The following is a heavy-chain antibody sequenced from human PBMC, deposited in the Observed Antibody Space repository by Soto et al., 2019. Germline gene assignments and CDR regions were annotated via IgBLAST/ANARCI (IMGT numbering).Heavy chain of an antibody. CDR2: MNPNSGNT. D-gene: IGHD6-6*01. J-gene: IGHJ6*02. CDR1: GYTFTSYD. V-gene: IGHV1-8*01. Sequence: ASVKVSCKASGYTFTSYDINWVRQATGQGLEWMGWMNPNSGNTGYAQKFQGRVTMTRNTSISTAYMELSSLRSEDTAVYYCARDDSSSHRGVNYYYYYGMDVWGQGTTVTVSS. CDR3: ARDDSSSHRGVNYYYYYGMDV.